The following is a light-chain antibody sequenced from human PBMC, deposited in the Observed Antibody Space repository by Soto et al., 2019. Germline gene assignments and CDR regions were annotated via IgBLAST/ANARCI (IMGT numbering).Light chain of an antibody. CDR2: GAS. Sequence: EIVLTQSPGTLSLSPGERATLSCRASQSVSSSYFAWYQQKPGQAPRLLIYGASSRATGIPDRFSGSGSGTDFTLTISRLEPEDFAVYYCQHYGRSPITFGQGTRLEIK. J-gene: IGKJ5*01. V-gene: IGKV3-20*01. CDR3: QHYGRSPIT. CDR1: QSVSSSY.